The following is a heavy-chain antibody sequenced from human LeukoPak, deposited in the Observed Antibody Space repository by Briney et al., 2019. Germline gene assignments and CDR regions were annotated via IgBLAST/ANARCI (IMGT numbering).Heavy chain of an antibody. D-gene: IGHD3-3*01. Sequence: PGGSLRLSCAASGFTFSSYGMHWVRQAPGKGLEWVAVIWYDGCNKYYADSVKGRFTISRDNSKNTLYLQMNSLRAEDTAVYYCARPSLEEWLLFDYWGQGTLVTVSS. V-gene: IGHV3-33*01. J-gene: IGHJ4*02. CDR3: ARPSLEEWLLFDY. CDR2: IWYDGCNK. CDR1: GFTFSSYG.